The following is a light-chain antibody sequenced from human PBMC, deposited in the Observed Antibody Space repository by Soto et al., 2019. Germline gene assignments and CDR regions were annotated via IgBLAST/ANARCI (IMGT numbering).Light chain of an antibody. Sequence: VVWMTQSPSLLSASPGDRVTISCRISQGISSYLAWYQQKPGKAPELLIYAASTLQSGVPSRFSGSGSGTDFTLTISCLQSEDFATYYCQQYYSFPPTFGQGTRLEI. CDR1: QGISSY. J-gene: IGKJ5*01. CDR2: AAS. V-gene: IGKV1D-8*01. CDR3: QQYYSFPPT.